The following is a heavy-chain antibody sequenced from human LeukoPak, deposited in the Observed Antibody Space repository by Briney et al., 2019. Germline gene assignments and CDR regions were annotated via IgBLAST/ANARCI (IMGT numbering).Heavy chain of an antibody. Sequence: TLSLTCTVSGGSISSYYWSWIRQPPGKALEWLALIYWDDDKRYSPSLKSRLTITKDTSKNQVVLTMTNMDPVDTATYYCAHTSFYSNYVDYWGQGTLVTVSS. V-gene: IGHV2-5*08. CDR2: IYWDDDK. D-gene: IGHD4-11*01. CDR3: AHTSFYSNYVDY. J-gene: IGHJ4*02. CDR1: GGSISSYYW.